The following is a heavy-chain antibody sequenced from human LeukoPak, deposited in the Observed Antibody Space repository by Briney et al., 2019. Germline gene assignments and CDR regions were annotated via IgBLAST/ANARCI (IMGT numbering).Heavy chain of an antibody. D-gene: IGHD3-22*01. CDR1: GGSISSYY. V-gene: IGHV4-59*01. CDR2: IYYSGST. Sequence: KPSETLSLTCTVSGGSISSYYWSWIRQPPGKGLEWIGYIYYSGSTNYNPSLKSRVTISVDTSKNQFSLKLSSVTAADTAVYYCARGKYYYDSSGYNDAFDIWGQGTMVTVSS. J-gene: IGHJ3*02. CDR3: ARGKYYYDSSGYNDAFDI.